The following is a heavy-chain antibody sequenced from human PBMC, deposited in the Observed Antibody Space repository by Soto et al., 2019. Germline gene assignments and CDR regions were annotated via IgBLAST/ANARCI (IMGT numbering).Heavy chain of an antibody. V-gene: IGHV3-23*01. CDR2: ISGSGGST. J-gene: IGHJ4*02. CDR1: GFTFSSYP. CDR3: AKAARGRYDSSGYYYGPFDY. Sequence: GGSLRLSCAASGFTFSSYPMSWVRQAPGKGLEWVSAISGSGGSTYYADSVKGRFTISRDNSKNTLYLQMNSLRAEDTAVYYCAKAARGRYDSSGYYYGPFDYWGQGTLVTVSS. D-gene: IGHD3-22*01.